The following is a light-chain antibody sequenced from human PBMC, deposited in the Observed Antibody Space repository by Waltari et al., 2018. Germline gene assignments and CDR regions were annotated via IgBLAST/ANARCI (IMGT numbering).Light chain of an antibody. Sequence: DIVMTQSPDSLAVSLGERATINCKSSQSVLYNSNGKNYLAWYQQKPGKPPKLLIYWASTRQSGVPDRFSGSGYGTDFTLTINSLQAEDVAVYYCQQYYRSRTFGQGTKVEIK. V-gene: IGKV4-1*01. CDR2: WAS. CDR3: QQYYRSRT. J-gene: IGKJ1*01. CDR1: QSVLYNSNGKNY.